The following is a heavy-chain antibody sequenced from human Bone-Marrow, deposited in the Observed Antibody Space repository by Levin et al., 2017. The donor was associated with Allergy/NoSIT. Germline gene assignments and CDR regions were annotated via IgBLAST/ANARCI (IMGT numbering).Heavy chain of an antibody. Sequence: PGGSLRLSCKSSGYTFTNYGVSWVRQAPGQGLEWMGWISAYNGNTHYAPNLQGRLTLTTDTSTGTAYMELRTLRSDDTAVYYCARVGAPGLTSYYYSPMDVWGQGTTVTLSS. V-gene: IGHV1-18*01. J-gene: IGHJ6*02. CDR2: ISAYNGNT. CDR1: GYTFTNYG. D-gene: IGHD4/OR15-4a*01. CDR3: ARVGAPGLTSYYYSPMDV.